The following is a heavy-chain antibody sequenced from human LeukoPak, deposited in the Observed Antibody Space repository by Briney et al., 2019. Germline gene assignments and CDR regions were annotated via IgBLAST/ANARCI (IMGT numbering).Heavy chain of an antibody. Sequence: GESLQISCRSSGHDFTTWWIAWVRQLPGKGLEWMGIIHPSDSETQYSPSFQGQVTISADNSISTAYLRWSSLKASDTAMYYCARRGYSGYSPLDSWGQGTLVTVSS. CDR1: GHDFTTWW. CDR3: ARRGYSGYSPLDS. J-gene: IGHJ4*02. D-gene: IGHD5-12*01. V-gene: IGHV5-51*01. CDR2: IHPSDSET.